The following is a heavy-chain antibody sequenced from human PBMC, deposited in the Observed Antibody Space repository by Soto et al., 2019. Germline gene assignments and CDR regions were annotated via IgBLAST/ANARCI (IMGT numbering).Heavy chain of an antibody. V-gene: IGHV3-74*01. J-gene: IGHJ6*03. CDR2: INSDGSST. CDR1: GFTFSSYW. Sequence: GGSLRLSCAASGFTFSSYWMHWVRQAPGKGLVWVSRINSDGSSTSYADSVKGRFTISRDNAKNTLYLQMNSLRAEDTAVYYCARLFKSVVPAAPPLTNYYYYYYMDVWGKGTTVTVSS. D-gene: IGHD2-2*01. CDR3: ARLFKSVVPAAPPLTNYYYYYYMDV.